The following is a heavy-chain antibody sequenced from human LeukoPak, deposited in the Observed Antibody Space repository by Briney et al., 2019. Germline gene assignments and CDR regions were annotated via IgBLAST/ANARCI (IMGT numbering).Heavy chain of an antibody. CDR3: ARVEGGITMVRGNWFDP. J-gene: IGHJ5*02. Sequence: ASVKVSCKASGYTFTSYDINWVRQATGQGLEWMGWMNPNSGNTGYAQKFQGRVTMTRNTSISTAYMELSSLRSEDTAVYYCARVEGGITMVRGNWFDPWGQGTLVTVSS. CDR1: GYTFTSYD. D-gene: IGHD3-10*01. CDR2: MNPNSGNT. V-gene: IGHV1-8*01.